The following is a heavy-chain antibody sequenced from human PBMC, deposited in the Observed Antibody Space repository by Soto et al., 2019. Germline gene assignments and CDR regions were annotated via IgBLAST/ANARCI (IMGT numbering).Heavy chain of an antibody. J-gene: IGHJ4*02. CDR3: ARLTMGKYYFDY. CDR1: GYSFTSYW. Sequence: PGETLKISRKGSGYSFTSYWNCCVRPMPWKVLEWMGNIYPGDSDTRYSPSSQVQVTISADKTISTAYLLRRSLTASDTAMYYCARLTMGKYYFDYWGLRTLVTVS. D-gene: IGHD3-10*01. CDR2: IYPGDSDT. V-gene: IGHV5-51*01.